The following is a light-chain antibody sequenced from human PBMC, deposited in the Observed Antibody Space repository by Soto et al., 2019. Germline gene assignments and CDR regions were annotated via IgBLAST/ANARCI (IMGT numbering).Light chain of an antibody. CDR1: SGHGAYV. CDR3: ETWDSYTGV. Sequence: QSVLTQSSSASASLGSSVKLTCTLSSGHGAYVIAWYQQQPGKAPRYLMKLEGSGSYNKASGVPDRFSGSSSGADRYLTISNLQFEDEADYYCETWDSYTGVFGTGTKVTVL. CDR2: LEGSGSY. V-gene: IGLV4-60*02. J-gene: IGLJ1*01.